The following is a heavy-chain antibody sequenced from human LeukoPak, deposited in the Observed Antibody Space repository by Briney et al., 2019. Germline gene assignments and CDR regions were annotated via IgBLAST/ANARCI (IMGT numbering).Heavy chain of an antibody. J-gene: IGHJ3*02. CDR1: GGSISSSSYY. D-gene: IGHD2-8*02. Sequence: SETLSLTCTVSGGSISSSSYYWGWIRQPPGKGLEWIGSIYYSGSTYYNPSLKSRVTISVDTSKNQFSLKLSSATAADTAVYYCASQLTGGAFDIWGQGTMVTVSS. CDR3: ASQLTGGAFDI. V-gene: IGHV4-39*01. CDR2: IYYSGST.